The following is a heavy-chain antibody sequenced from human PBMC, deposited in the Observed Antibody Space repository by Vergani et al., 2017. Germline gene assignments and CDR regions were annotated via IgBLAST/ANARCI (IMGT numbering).Heavy chain of an antibody. CDR1: GFTFSTYA. J-gene: IGHJ6*03. CDR3: VREGSYCGSTTCRNPSYVYYYHMDV. Sequence: QVQLVESGGGVVQPGRSLRLSCTSPGFTFSTYAMHWVRQAPGKGLEWVAIIYYDGSKKYYADSVKGRFTISRDNSRNTLDLLMSSLRAEDTAIYYCVREGSYCGSTTCRNPSYVYYYHMDVWGEGTTVTVSS. CDR2: IYYDGSKK. V-gene: IGHV3-33*01. D-gene: IGHD2-21*01.